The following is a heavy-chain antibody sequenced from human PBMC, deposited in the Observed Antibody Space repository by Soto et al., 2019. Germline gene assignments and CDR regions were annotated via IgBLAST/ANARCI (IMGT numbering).Heavy chain of an antibody. Sequence: EVQLLESGGGLVQPGGSLRLSCAASGFTFSSYAMSWVRQAPGKGLEWVSAISGSGGTTYYADSVKGRFTISRDNSKNTLYLQMNSLRAEDTAVYYCAKDIVVVPAASNWGQGTLVTVSS. CDR1: GFTFSSYA. V-gene: IGHV3-23*01. J-gene: IGHJ4*02. CDR3: AKDIVVVPAASN. D-gene: IGHD2-2*01. CDR2: ISGSGGTT.